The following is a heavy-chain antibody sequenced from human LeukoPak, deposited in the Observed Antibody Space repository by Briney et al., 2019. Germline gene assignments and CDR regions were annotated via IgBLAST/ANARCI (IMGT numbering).Heavy chain of an antibody. V-gene: IGHV4-59*01. CDR2: IYYRGST. CDR3: ASGPYPAAGTDHQFDY. J-gene: IGHJ4*02. Sequence: SETLSLTWTVSGASISSYYWSWIRQPPGKGLEWIGYIYYRGSTNYNPSLKSRVTISVDTSKNQFSLKLSSVTAADTAVYYCASGPYPAAGTDHQFDYWGKGTLVTVSS. D-gene: IGHD6-13*01. CDR1: GASISSYY.